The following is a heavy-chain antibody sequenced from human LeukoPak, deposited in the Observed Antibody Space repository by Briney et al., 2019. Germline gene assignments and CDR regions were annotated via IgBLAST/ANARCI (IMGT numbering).Heavy chain of an antibody. CDR1: GGSISSSSHY. D-gene: IGHD4-17*01. V-gene: IGHV4-39*01. J-gene: IGHJ2*01. Sequence: SETLSLTCTVSGGSISSSSHYWGCIRQPPGKGLEWIGSIYDSGDTYYNPSLKSRVTISVDTSKNQFSLKLSSVTAADTAVYYCARRATVTGWYFDLWGRGTLVTVSS. CDR3: ARRATVTGWYFDL. CDR2: IYDSGDT.